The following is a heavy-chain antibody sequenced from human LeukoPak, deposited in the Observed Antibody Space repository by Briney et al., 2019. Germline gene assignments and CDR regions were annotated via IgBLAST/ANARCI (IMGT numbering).Heavy chain of an antibody. CDR1: ESTVSTSY. CDR3: PIVGGWIRDAFDI. V-gene: IGHV1-46*03. D-gene: IGHD6-19*01. CDR2: INPSSGST. Sequence: ASGKLSCTAAESTVSTSYMTWVRQAPGQGLEWMRIINPSSGSTTYAKKFQGRVTMTSEKSTSTIYMVLSSPGSEATALQYCPIVGGWIRDAFDIWGQGTMVTFS. J-gene: IGHJ3*02.